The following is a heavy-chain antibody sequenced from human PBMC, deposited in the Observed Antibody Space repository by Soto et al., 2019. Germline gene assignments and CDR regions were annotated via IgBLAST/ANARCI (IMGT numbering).Heavy chain of an antibody. J-gene: IGHJ4*02. Sequence: EVQLLESGGGLVQPGGSLRLSCAASGFTFSSYAMSWVREASGKGLEWVSAISGSGGSTYYADSVKGRFTISRDNSKNTLYLQMNSLRAEDTSVYYCVNEPATANYYWGQASLLTVSS. V-gene: IGHV3-23*01. D-gene: IGHD2-2*01. CDR1: GFTFSSYA. CDR2: ISGSGGST. CDR3: VNEPATANYY.